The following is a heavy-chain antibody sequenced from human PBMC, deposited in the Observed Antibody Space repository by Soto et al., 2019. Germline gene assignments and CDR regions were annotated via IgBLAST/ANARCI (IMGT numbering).Heavy chain of an antibody. J-gene: IGHJ4*02. CDR3: ANWPNQDYGDYLVDY. Sequence: EVQLVETGGGLIQPGGSLRLSCAASGFTVSSNYMSWVRQAPGKGLEWVSVIYSGGSTYYADSVKGRFTISRDNSKNTLYLQMNSLRAEDTAVYYCANWPNQDYGDYLVDYWGQGTLVTVSS. CDR2: IYSGGST. V-gene: IGHV3-53*02. D-gene: IGHD4-17*01. CDR1: GFTVSSNY.